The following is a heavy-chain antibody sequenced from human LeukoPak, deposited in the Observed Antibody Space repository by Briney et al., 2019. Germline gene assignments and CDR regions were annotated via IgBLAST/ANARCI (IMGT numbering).Heavy chain of an antibody. CDR3: AKGNTVTPDY. D-gene: IGHD4-17*01. CDR1: GFTFSNYP. J-gene: IGHJ4*02. Sequence: GGSLRLSCAASGFTFSNYPMNWVRQAPGKGLEWVSAITTDGSRTYNADSVKGRFTISRDNSKNTLYLQMNSMRAEDTAVYYCAKGNTVTPDYWGQGTLVTVSS. V-gene: IGHV3-23*01. CDR2: ITTDGSRT.